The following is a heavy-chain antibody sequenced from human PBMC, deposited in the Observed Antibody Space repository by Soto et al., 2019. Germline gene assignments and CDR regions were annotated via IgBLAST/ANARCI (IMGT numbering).Heavy chain of an antibody. CDR1: GFTISSYA. D-gene: IGHD5-18*01. CDR3: AKVTGLSMESYFDY. J-gene: IGHJ4*02. CDR2: ISYDGSNK. Sequence: QVQLVESGGGVVQPGRSLRLSCAASGFTISSYAMHWVRQAPGKGLEWVAVISYDGSNKYYADSVKGRFTISRDNSKNTLYLQMNSLRAEDTAVYYCAKVTGLSMESYFDYWGQGTLVTVSS. V-gene: IGHV3-30-3*01.